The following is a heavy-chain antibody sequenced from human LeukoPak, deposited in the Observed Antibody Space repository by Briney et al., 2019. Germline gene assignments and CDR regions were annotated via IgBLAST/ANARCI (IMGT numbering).Heavy chain of an antibody. V-gene: IGHV3-23*01. D-gene: IGHD1-14*01. CDR2: ISGSGGST. CDR1: GFTSSSHG. Sequence: PGGSLRLPCAASGFTSSSHGMSWVRQAPGKGLEWVSAISGSGGSTYYADSVKGRFTISRDNSKNTLYLQMNSLRAEDTAVYYCAKGPDLVTFDYWGQGTLVTVSS. CDR3: AKGPDLVTFDY. J-gene: IGHJ4*02.